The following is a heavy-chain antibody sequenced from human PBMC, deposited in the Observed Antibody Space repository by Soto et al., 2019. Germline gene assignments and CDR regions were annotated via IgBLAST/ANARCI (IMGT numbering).Heavy chain of an antibody. CDR2: VSFDGSTT. CDR1: GFSFRAYT. CDR3: ARAPSQPHDLGDYYDLDY. D-gene: IGHD4-17*01. V-gene: IGHV3-30-3*01. J-gene: IGHJ4*02. Sequence: QVQLVESGGGVGQPGRSLRLSCAASGFSFRAYTFHWLRQSPGRGLELMAAVSFDGSTTYYADPAKGRFTISRDTSKKMVYLQMDSMSAADKALYYCARAPSQPHDLGDYYDLDYWGQGTLVTVSS.